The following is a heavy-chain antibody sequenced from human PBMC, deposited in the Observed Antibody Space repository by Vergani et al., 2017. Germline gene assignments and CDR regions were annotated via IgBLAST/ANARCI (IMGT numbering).Heavy chain of an antibody. CDR2: ISSNGGST. CDR3: AGEILYDYSNYVLSY. CDR1: GFTFSSYA. D-gene: IGHD4-11*01. Sequence: EVQLVESGGGLVQPGGSLRLSCAASGFTFSSYAMHWVRQAPGKGLEYVSAISSNGGSTYYANSVKGRFTISRDNSKNTLYLQMNSLRAEDTAVYYCAGEILYDYSNYVLSYWGQGTLVTVSS. J-gene: IGHJ4*02. V-gene: IGHV3-64*01.